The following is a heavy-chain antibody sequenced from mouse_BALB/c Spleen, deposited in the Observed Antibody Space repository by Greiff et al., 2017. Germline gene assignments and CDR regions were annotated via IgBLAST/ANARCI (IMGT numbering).Heavy chain of an antibody. V-gene: IGHV5-17*02. CDR3: ARENDYDGGAMDY. D-gene: IGHD2-4*01. J-gene: IGHJ4*01. CDR1: GFTFSSFG. Sequence: DVMLVESGGGLVQPGGSRKLSCAASGFTFSSFGMHWVRQAPEKGLEWVAYISSGSSTIYYADTVKGRFTISRDNPKNTLFLQMTSLRSEDTAMYYCARENDYDGGAMDYWGQGTSVTVSS. CDR2: ISSGSSTI.